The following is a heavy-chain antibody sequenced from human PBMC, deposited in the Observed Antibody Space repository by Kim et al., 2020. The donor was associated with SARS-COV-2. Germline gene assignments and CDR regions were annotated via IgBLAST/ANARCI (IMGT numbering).Heavy chain of an antibody. D-gene: IGHD3-9*01. V-gene: IGHV1-3*01. CDR3: ARAYYDILTEGHFDY. Sequence: ASVKVSCKASGYTFTSYAMHWVRQAPGQRLEWMGWINAGNGNTKYSQKFQGRVTITRDTSASTAYMELSSLRSEDTAVYYCARAYYDILTEGHFDYWGQGTLVTVSS. CDR2: INAGNGNT. CDR1: GYTFTSYA. J-gene: IGHJ4*02.